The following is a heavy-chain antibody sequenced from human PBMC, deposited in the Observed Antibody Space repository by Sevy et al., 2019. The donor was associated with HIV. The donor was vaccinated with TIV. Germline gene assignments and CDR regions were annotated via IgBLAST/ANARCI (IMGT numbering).Heavy chain of an antibody. D-gene: IGHD6-19*01. J-gene: IGHJ6*02. V-gene: IGHV3-15*01. CDR3: TTAIAVAGYYYYYGMDV. CDR2: IKSKTDGGTT. CDR1: GFTFSNAW. Sequence: GGSLRLSCAASGFTFSNAWMSWVRQAPGKGLEWVGRIKSKTDGGTTDYAAPVKGRFTISRDDSKNTLYLQINSLKTEDTAVYYCTTAIAVAGYYYYYGMDVWVQGTTVTVSS.